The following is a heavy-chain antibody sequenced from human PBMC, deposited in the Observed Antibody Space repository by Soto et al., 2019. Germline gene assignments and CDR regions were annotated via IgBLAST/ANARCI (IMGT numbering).Heavy chain of an antibody. J-gene: IGHJ4*02. CDR1: GYTFTGYY. Sequence: ASVKVSCKASGYTFTGYYMHWVRQAPGQGLEWMGWINPNSGGTNYAQKFQGRVTMTRDTSISTAYMELSRLRSDDTAVYYCARVGYCGGDCYAGLDYWGQGTLVTVPQ. CDR3: ARVGYCGGDCYAGLDY. D-gene: IGHD2-21*02. V-gene: IGHV1-2*02. CDR2: INPNSGGT.